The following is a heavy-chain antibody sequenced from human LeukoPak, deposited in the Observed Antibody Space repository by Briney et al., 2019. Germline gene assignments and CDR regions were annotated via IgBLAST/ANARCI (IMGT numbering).Heavy chain of an antibody. V-gene: IGHV4-38-2*01. Sequence: SETLSLTCAVEGVFISSGCHWGWIRQPPGKGLEWIGTVCHGVTYYDPSLKSRVSISADTSKNLFSLNLSSVTAADTAVYYCARGGARSREGYNSELDNWGQGTLVTVSS. CDR2: VCHGVT. CDR3: ARGGARSREGYNSELDN. J-gene: IGHJ4*02. D-gene: IGHD5-24*01. CDR1: GVFISSGCH.